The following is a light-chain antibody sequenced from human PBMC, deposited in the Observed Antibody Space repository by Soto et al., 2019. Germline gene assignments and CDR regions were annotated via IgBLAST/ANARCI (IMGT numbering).Light chain of an antibody. V-gene: IGLV2-14*03. Sequence: QSALTQPASVSGSPGHSITISCTGTRLDVGGYNYVSWYQQQPGKAPKLIIYEVTNRPSGVSDRFSGSKSDNTASLTISGLQTEDEADYYCCSYVSSKTYLFGTGTKVTVL. CDR2: EVT. J-gene: IGLJ1*01. CDR1: RLDVGGYNY. CDR3: CSYVSSKTYL.